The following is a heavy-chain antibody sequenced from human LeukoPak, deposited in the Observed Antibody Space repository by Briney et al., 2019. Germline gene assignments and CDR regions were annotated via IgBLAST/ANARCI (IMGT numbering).Heavy chain of an antibody. V-gene: IGHV7-4-1*02. D-gene: IGHD3-10*01. CDR1: GYTFISYA. Sequence: ASVKVSCKASGYTFISYAMNWVRQAPGQGLEWMGWINTHTGNPTYAQGFTGRFVFSLDTSVSTAYLQTSSLKAEDTAVYYCAREYIDPPLGDFDSASYIDYWGQGTLVTVSS. CDR2: INTHTGNP. CDR3: AREYIDPPLGDFDSASYIDY. J-gene: IGHJ4*02.